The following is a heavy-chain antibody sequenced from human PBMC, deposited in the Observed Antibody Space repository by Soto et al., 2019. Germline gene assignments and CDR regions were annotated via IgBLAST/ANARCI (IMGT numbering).Heavy chain of an antibody. Sequence: QVQLVESGGGVVQPGRSLRLSCAASGFTFSSYAMHWVRQAPGKGLEWVAVISYDGSNKYYADSVKGRFTISRDNSKNTLYLQMKSLRAEDTAVYYCAREESEMATADWGQGTLVTVSS. J-gene: IGHJ4*02. D-gene: IGHD5-18*01. V-gene: IGHV3-30-3*01. CDR1: GFTFSSYA. CDR3: AREESEMATAD. CDR2: ISYDGSNK.